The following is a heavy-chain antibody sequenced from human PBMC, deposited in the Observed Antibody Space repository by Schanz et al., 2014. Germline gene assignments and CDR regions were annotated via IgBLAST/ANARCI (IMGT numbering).Heavy chain of an antibody. CDR3: ARDRLECGAECYSVEVFEI. CDR2: IIPSLGLA. CDR1: GGTFNSFG. V-gene: IGHV1-69*04. J-gene: IGHJ4*02. Sequence: VQLEQSGAEVKKPGSSVKVSCKASGGTFNSFGINWVRQAPGQGLEWMGRIIPSLGLAKYEQKFQDKVTITADTSTTTAYMELSGLRSEDTAVYYCARDRLECGAECYSVEVFEIWGQGTLXTVSS. D-gene: IGHD2-21*01.